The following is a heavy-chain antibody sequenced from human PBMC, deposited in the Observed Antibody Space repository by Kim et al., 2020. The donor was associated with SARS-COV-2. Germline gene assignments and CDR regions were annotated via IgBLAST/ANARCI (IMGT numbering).Heavy chain of an antibody. J-gene: IGHJ5*02. CDR2: ISWNSGTK. D-gene: IGHD2-2*01. Sequence: GGSLRLSCAASGFNFDGFAMHWVRQTPGRGLEWVSGISWNSGTKGYADSVKGRFTISRDNARNSLYLQINSLRVEDTALYYCAKDSLSYCSSINCYENWFDPWGQGTLVTVSS. V-gene: IGHV3-9*01. CDR3: AKDSLSYCSSINCYENWFDP. CDR1: GFNFDGFA.